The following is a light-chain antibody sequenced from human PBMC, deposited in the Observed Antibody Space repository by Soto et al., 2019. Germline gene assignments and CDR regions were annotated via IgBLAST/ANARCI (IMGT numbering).Light chain of an antibody. Sequence: QSGLTQPPSASGTPGQRVTISCSGSRSNIGNNIVSWYQQFPGTAPKLLIYRTGQRPSGVPDRFSGSKSGTSASLAINGLQSEDEADYYCAAWDDSLSGYVFGTGTKVTVL. CDR2: RTG. CDR3: AAWDDSLSGYV. V-gene: IGLV1-44*01. J-gene: IGLJ1*01. CDR1: RSNIGNNI.